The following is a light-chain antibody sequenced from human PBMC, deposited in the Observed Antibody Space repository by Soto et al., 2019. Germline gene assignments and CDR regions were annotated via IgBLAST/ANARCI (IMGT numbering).Light chain of an antibody. Sequence: DIQMTQSPSTLSASVGDRVTITCRASQSISSWLAWYQQKPGKAPKLLIYKASSLESGVPSRFSGSGSGTDVTLTISSLQPDDFATYYCQQYNSYSPSWTFGQGTKVDIK. CDR1: QSISSW. V-gene: IGKV1-5*03. CDR3: QQYNSYSPSWT. J-gene: IGKJ1*01. CDR2: KAS.